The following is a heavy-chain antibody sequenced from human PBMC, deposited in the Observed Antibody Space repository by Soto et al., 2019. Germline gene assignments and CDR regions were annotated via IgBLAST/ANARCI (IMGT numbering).Heavy chain of an antibody. CDR1: GFTLSNYG. CDR3: ARLHYDSSGYFHY. D-gene: IGHD3-22*01. Sequence: GGSLRLSCAASGFTLSNYGMHWVRKASGKGLEWVATLSYDGSKKDYADSVKGRFTISRDISKNALYLQLNNLRVEDTAVYYCARLHYDSSGYFHYWGQGTLVTVSS. V-gene: IGHV3-30-3*01. J-gene: IGHJ4*02. CDR2: LSYDGSKK.